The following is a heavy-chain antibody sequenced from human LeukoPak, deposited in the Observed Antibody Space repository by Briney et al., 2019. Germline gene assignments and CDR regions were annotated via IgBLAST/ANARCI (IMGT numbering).Heavy chain of an antibody. CDR1: GFTFSSYS. V-gene: IGHV3-48*01. CDR3: ARVGTLSAAARDAFDI. Sequence: GGSLRLSCAASGFTFSSYSMIWVRQAPGKGLEWVSYISSSSSTIYYADSVKGRFTIYRDNAKNSLYLQMNSLRAEDTAVYYCARVGTLSAAARDAFDIWGQGAMVTVSS. J-gene: IGHJ3*02. CDR2: ISSSSSTI. D-gene: IGHD2-2*01.